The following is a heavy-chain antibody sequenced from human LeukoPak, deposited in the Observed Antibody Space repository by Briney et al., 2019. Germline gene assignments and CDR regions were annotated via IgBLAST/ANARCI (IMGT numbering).Heavy chain of an antibody. Sequence: SGPTLVKPTQTLTLTCTFSGFSLSTGGVGVGWIRQPPGKALEWLALIYWDDDKRYSPSLKSRLTTTKDTSKNQVVLTMTNVDPLDTATYYCAHIRTGSLYNPLDHWGQGTLVTVSS. J-gene: IGHJ4*02. CDR3: AHIRTGSLYNPLDH. V-gene: IGHV2-5*02. CDR2: IYWDDDK. CDR1: GFSLSTGGVG. D-gene: IGHD3-10*01.